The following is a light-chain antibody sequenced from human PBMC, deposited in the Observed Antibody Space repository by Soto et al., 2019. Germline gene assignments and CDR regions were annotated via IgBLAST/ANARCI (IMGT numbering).Light chain of an antibody. CDR3: QQYGSSPIT. Sequence: EIVLTQSPGTLSLSAGERATLSCRASQIVTSRYLAWYQQKPGQAPRLLFYGASSRATGIPDRFSGSGSGTDFTLTISRLEPEDFAVYYCQQYGSSPITFGQGTRLEIK. V-gene: IGKV3-20*01. CDR2: GAS. CDR1: QIVTSRY. J-gene: IGKJ5*01.